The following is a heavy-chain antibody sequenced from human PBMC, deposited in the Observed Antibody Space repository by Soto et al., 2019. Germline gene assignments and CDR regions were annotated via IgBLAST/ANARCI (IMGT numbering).Heavy chain of an antibody. Sequence: QVQLVQSGAEVKKPGASVKVSCKASGYSFSTYGISWVRQAPGQGLEWMGWITAYNKTKYAQKFQGRVTMTTDTSTSTAYMELRSLRSDDTAVYDCARPGHSGYEGWVDPWGQVTLVTVSS. D-gene: IGHD5-12*01. V-gene: IGHV1-18*01. CDR1: GYSFSTYG. J-gene: IGHJ5*02. CDR3: ARPGHSGYEGWVDP. CDR2: ITAYNKT.